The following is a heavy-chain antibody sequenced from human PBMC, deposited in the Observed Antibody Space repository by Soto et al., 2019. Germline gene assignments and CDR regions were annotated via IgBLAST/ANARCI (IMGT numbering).Heavy chain of an antibody. J-gene: IGHJ5*02. D-gene: IGHD5-18*01. CDR2: ISSNGRST. CDR1: GFTFSTYA. CDR3: ARDKGDRYSYGPWGWFDP. V-gene: IGHV3-64*01. Sequence: GGSLRLSCATSGFTFSTYAMHWVRQAPGKGLEYVSAISSNGRSTYYANSVKGRFTISRDNSKNTLYLQMNSLRAEDTAVYYCARDKGDRYSYGPWGWFDPWGQGTLVTVSS.